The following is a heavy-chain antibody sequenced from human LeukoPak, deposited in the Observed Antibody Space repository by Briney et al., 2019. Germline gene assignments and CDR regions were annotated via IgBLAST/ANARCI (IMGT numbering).Heavy chain of an antibody. D-gene: IGHD3-22*01. CDR2: IYYSGST. CDR3: ARVHSFMSYYYDRPSYFDY. V-gene: IGHV4-39*07. CDR1: GGSISSSSYY. Sequence: PSETLSLTCTVSGGSISSSSYYWGWIRQPPGKGLEWIGSIYYSGSTYYNPSLKSRVTISVDTSKNQFSLKLSSVTAADTAVYYCARVHSFMSYYYDRPSYFDYWGQGTLVTVSS. J-gene: IGHJ4*02.